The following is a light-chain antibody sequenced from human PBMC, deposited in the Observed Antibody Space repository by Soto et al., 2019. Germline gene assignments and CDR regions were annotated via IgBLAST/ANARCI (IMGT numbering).Light chain of an antibody. J-gene: IGLJ1*01. CDR1: SSDVGGSNY. V-gene: IGLV2-14*03. CDR3: SSYTSSSTYV. CDR2: DVS. Sequence: QSALTQPASVSGSPGQSITISCTGTSSDVGGSNYVSWYQQHPGKAPKLIIFDVSHRPSGFSNRFSGSKSGNTASLTISGXXXXXXADYYCSSYTSSSTYVFGTGTKVTV.